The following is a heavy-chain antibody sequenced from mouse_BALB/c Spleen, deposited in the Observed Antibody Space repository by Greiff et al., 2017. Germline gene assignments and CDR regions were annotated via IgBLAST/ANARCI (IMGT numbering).Heavy chain of an antibody. CDR1: GFAFSSYD. CDR3: ARLGTVVADFDY. D-gene: IGHD1-1*01. Sequence: EVMLVESGGGLVKPGGSLKLSCAASGFAFSSYDMSWVRQTPEKRLEWVAYISSGGGSTYYPDTVKGRFTISRDNAKNTLYLQMSSLKSEDTAMYYCARLGTVVADFDYWGQGTTLTVSS. J-gene: IGHJ2*01. V-gene: IGHV5-12-1*01. CDR2: ISSGGGST.